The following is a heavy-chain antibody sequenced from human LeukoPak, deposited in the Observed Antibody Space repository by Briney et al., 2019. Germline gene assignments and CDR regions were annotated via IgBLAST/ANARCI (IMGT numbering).Heavy chain of an antibody. CDR1: GFTFSDYS. CDR3: ARAFDSSGYNSGY. CDR2: ISRSSSYI. Sequence: PGGSLRLSCAASGFTFSDYSMNWVRQAPGKGLEWVPSISRSSSYIHYADSVKGRFTISRDNAKKSLFLQMNSLRDEDTAIYYCARAFDSSGYNSGYWGQGTLVTVSS. J-gene: IGHJ4*02. D-gene: IGHD3-22*01. V-gene: IGHV3-21*01.